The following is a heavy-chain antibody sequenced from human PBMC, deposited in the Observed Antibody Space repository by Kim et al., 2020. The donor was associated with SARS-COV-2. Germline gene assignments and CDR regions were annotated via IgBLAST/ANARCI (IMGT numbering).Heavy chain of an antibody. V-gene: IGHV3-48*02. Sequence: GGSLRLSCAASGFTFSSYSMNWVRQAPGKGLEWVSYISSSSSTIYYADSVKGRFTISRDNAKNSLYLQMNSLRDEDTAVYYCARDQVVVVPAAIEFVRYYGMDVWGQGTTVTVSS. CDR1: GFTFSSYS. CDR2: ISSSSSTI. CDR3: ARDQVVVVPAAIEFVRYYGMDV. J-gene: IGHJ6*02. D-gene: IGHD2-2*02.